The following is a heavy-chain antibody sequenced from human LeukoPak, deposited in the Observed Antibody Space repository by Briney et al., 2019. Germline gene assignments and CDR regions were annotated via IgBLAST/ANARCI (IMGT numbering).Heavy chain of an antibody. D-gene: IGHD3-9*01. CDR1: GFTFSSYA. Sequence: GGSLRLSCAASGFTFSSYAMSWVRQAPGKGLEWVSAISGSGGSTYYADSVKGRFTISRDNSKNTLYLQMNSLRAEDTAVYYCAKVLRYFDWLGDAFDIWGQGTMVTVSS. V-gene: IGHV3-23*01. CDR3: AKVLRYFDWLGDAFDI. CDR2: ISGSGGST. J-gene: IGHJ3*02.